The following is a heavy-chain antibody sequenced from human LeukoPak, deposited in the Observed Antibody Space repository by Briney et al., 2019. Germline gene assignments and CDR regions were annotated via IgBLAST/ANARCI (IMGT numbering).Heavy chain of an antibody. CDR3: ARVEQLHFDY. J-gene: IGHJ4*02. Sequence: PSGTLSLTCAVSGGSISMSYWGSGSRQPPGKGLEWIGEIYHSGSTNYNPSLKSRVTISVDKSKNQFSLKLSSVTAADTAVYYCARVEQLHFDYWGQGPLVTVSS. D-gene: IGHD6-6*01. V-gene: IGHV4-4*02. CDR1: GGSISMSYW. CDR2: IYHSGST.